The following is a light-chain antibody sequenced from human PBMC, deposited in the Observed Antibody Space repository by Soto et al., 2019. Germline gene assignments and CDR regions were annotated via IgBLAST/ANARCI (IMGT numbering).Light chain of an antibody. CDR1: QSLSSRY. Sequence: EIVLTQSPGTLSLSLGERATLSCRASQSLSSRYLAWYHQKPGHAPRLLIHSASSRATGIPDRFSASGTGTDFTLTISRLEPEDFAVYYCQQYSASPRTFGQGTKVDIK. CDR2: SAS. CDR3: QQYSASPRT. J-gene: IGKJ1*01. V-gene: IGKV3-20*01.